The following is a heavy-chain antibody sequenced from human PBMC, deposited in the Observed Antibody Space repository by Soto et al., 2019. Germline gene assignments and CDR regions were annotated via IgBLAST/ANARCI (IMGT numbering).Heavy chain of an antibody. Sequence: QVQLQESGPGLVKPSETLSLTCTVSDGSVSSGGYYWSWIRQPPGKGLEWIGYVYYSGSTNYNPSHKSRLTLSKDLSKTQFSLRLSSVAAADTAVYYRARGARLGEFQVWGQGTLVTVSS. J-gene: IGHJ4*02. D-gene: IGHD3-16*01. CDR2: VYYSGST. CDR1: DGSVSSGGYY. CDR3: ARGARLGEFQV. V-gene: IGHV4-61*08.